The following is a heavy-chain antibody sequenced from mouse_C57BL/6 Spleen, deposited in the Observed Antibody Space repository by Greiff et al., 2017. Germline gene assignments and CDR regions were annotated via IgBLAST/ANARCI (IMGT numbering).Heavy chain of an antibody. CDR3: AIPLYYYGSSSAWFAY. D-gene: IGHD1-1*01. J-gene: IGHJ3*01. Sequence: QVQLQQSGAELARPGASVKLSCKASGYTFTSYGISWVKQRPGQGLEWIGEIYPRSGNTYYNEKFKGKATLTADKSSSTAYMELRSLTSEDSAVYFCAIPLYYYGSSSAWFAYWGQGTLVTVSA. CDR1: GYTFTSYG. V-gene: IGHV1-81*01. CDR2: IYPRSGNT.